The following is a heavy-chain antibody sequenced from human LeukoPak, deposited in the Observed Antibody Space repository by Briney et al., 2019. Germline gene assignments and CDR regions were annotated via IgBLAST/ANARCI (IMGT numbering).Heavy chain of an antibody. J-gene: IGHJ6*02. CDR3: ARGSDYYYYGMDV. CDR1: GGSFSGYY. CDR2: INHSGST. V-gene: IGHV4-34*01. Sequence: SETLSLTCAVYGGSFSGYYWSWIRQPPGKGLEWIGEINHSGSTNCNPSLKSRVTISVDTSKNQFSLKLSSVTAADTAVYYCARGSDYYYYGMDVWGQGTTVTVSS.